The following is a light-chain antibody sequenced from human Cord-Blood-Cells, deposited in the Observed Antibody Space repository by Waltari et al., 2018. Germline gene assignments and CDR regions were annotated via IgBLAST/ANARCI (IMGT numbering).Light chain of an antibody. J-gene: IGLJ1*01. CDR1: SSDVGGYNY. Sequence: QSALTQPASVSGSPGQSITISCTGTSSDVGGYNYVSWYQQHPGKVPKLMIYDVSKRPSGVSNRFSGSKSGNTAPLTISGLQADDEADYYCSSYTSSSTYVFGTGTKVTVL. V-gene: IGLV2-14*01. CDR2: DVS. CDR3: SSYTSSSTYV.